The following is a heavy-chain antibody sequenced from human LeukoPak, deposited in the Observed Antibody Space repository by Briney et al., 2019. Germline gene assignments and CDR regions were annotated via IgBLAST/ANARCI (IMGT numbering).Heavy chain of an antibody. J-gene: IGHJ6*03. Sequence: ASVTVSCKASGGTFSSYAISWVRQAPGQGLEWMGGIIPIFGTANYAQKFQGRVTITTDESTSTAYMELSSLRSEDTAVYYCARGGYSYGPHYYYYYMDVWGKGTTVTVSS. CDR1: GGTFSSYA. D-gene: IGHD5-18*01. V-gene: IGHV1-69*05. CDR2: IIPIFGTA. CDR3: ARGGYSYGPHYYYYYMDV.